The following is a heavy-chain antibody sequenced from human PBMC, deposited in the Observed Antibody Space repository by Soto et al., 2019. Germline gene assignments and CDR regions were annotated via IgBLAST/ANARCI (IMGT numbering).Heavy chain of an antibody. D-gene: IGHD3-22*01. V-gene: IGHV3-48*02. J-gene: IGHJ4*02. CDR1: GFTFSSYS. CDR2: ISSSSSTI. Sequence: EVQLVESGGGLVQPGGSLRLSCAASGFTFSSYSMNWVRQAPGKGLEWVSYISSSSSTIYYADSVKGRFTISRDNAKNSLYLQMNSLRDEDTAVYYCARDGPRYYYDSRGPDFDYWGQGTLVTVSS. CDR3: ARDGPRYYYDSRGPDFDY.